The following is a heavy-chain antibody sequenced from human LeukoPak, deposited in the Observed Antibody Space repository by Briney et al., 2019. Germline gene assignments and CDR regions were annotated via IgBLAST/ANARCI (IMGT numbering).Heavy chain of an antibody. D-gene: IGHD6-19*01. CDR3: ASIGVAGANSDY. J-gene: IGHJ4*02. CDR2: ISGGGVGT. Sequence: QAGGSLRLSCAASGFSFSSFAMTWVRQAPGKGLEWVSAISGGGVGTYYADSVKGRFTISRDNSKNTLHLQMNSLRADDTAVYYCASIGVAGANSDYWGQGTLVTVSS. CDR1: GFSFSSFA. V-gene: IGHV3-23*01.